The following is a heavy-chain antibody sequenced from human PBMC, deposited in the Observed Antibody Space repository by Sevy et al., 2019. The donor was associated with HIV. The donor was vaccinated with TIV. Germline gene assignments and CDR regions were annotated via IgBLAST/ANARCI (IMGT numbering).Heavy chain of an antibody. CDR2: IWYDGSNK. CDR1: GFTFSSYG. CDR3: ATGDFYYDSTGYPLDY. D-gene: IGHD3-22*01. J-gene: IGHJ4*02. Sequence: GGSLRLSCAASGFTFSSYGMHWVRQAPGKGLEWVAVIWYDGSNKYYADSVKGRFTISRDNSKNTLYLQMNSLRAEDTAVYYCATGDFYYDSTGYPLDYWGQGTLVTVSS. V-gene: IGHV3-33*01.